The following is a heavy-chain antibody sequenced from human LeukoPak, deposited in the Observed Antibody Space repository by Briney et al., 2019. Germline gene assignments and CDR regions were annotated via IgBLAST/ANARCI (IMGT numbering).Heavy chain of an antibody. CDR2: IYTSGST. J-gene: IGHJ4*02. CDR3: ARNPDYDSSGYYNDY. CDR1: GGSISSYY. D-gene: IGHD3-22*01. V-gene: IGHV4-4*07. Sequence: SETLSLTCTVSGGSISSYYWSWIRQPAGKGLKWIGRIYTSGSTNYNPSLKSRVTMSVDTSKNQFSLKLSSVTAADTAVYYCARNPDYDSSGYYNDYWGQGTLVTVSS.